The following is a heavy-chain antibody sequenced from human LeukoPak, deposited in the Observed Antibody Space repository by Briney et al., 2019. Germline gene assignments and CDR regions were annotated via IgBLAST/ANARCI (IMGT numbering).Heavy chain of an antibody. CDR3: ARLGSGSYLLY. D-gene: IGHD1-26*01. J-gene: IGHJ4*02. CDR1: GESVTSYY. CDR2: IYYTGSS. V-gene: IGHV4-59*02. Sequence: SETLSLTCIVSGESVTSYYWSWIRQPPGKGLEWIGYIYYTGSSKYNPFLKSRVTLSVDTSENQFSLTLNSVTAADTAVYYCARLGSGSYLLYWGQGTLVTVSS.